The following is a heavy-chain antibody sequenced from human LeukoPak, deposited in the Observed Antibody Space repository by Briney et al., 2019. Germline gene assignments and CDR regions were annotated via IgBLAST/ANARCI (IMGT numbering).Heavy chain of an antibody. J-gene: IGHJ6*02. CDR3: AKGRVGMDV. CDR2: ISDSGGST. CDR1: GFTFSNYA. Sequence: GGSLRLSCAASGFTFSNYAMSWVRQAPGKGVEWVSGISDSGGSTYYADSVKGRFTISRENSKNTLYLQMNSLRAEDTAVYYCAKGRVGMDVWGQGTTVTVSS. V-gene: IGHV3-23*01.